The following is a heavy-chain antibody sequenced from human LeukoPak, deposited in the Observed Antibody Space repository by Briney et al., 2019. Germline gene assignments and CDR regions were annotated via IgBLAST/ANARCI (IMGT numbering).Heavy chain of an antibody. CDR3: LVVVVAATGDY. D-gene: IGHD2-15*01. J-gene: IGHJ4*02. CDR2: ISAYNGNT. CDR1: GYTFTSYD. Sequence: ASVKVSRKASGYTFTSYDISWVRQAPGQGLEWMGWISAYNGNTNYAQKLQGRVTMTTDTSTSTAYMELRSLRSDDKAVYYCLVVVVAATGDYWGQGTLVTVSS. V-gene: IGHV1-18*01.